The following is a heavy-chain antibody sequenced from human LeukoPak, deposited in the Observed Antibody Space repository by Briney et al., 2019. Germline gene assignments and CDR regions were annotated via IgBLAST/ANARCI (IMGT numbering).Heavy chain of an antibody. Sequence: PSETLSLTCAVYGGSFSGYYWSYIRQPPGKGLEWIGEINHIGSTNYNPSLKSRVTISVDTSKNQFSLKLSSVTAADTAVYYCASRHYDILTGYPSLLFDFWGQGGLVTVSS. CDR1: GGSFSGYY. V-gene: IGHV4-34*01. CDR2: INHIGST. CDR3: ASRHYDILTGYPSLLFDF. J-gene: IGHJ4*02. D-gene: IGHD3-9*01.